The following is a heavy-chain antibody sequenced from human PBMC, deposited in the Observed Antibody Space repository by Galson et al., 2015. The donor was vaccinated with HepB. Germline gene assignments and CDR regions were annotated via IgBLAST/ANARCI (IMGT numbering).Heavy chain of an antibody. CDR2: FDPEDGET. V-gene: IGHV1-24*01. J-gene: IGHJ4*02. D-gene: IGHD3-22*01. Sequence: SVKVSCKVSGYTLTELSMHWVRQAPGKGLEWMGGFDPEDGETIYAQKFQGRVTMTEDTSTDTAYMELSSLRSEDTAVYYCATVRHDSSGYYTAFDYWGQGTLVTVSS. CDR3: ATVRHDSSGYYTAFDY. CDR1: GYTLTELS.